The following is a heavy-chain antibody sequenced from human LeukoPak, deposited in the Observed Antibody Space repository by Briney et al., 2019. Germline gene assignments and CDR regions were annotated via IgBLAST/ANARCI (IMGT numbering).Heavy chain of an antibody. Sequence: SETLSLTSTVSGGSVSSGSYYWSWIRQPPGKGLEWIGYIYYSGSTNYNPSLKSRVTISVDTSKNQFSLKLSSVTAADTAVYYCARACSGGSCYSYTFDYWGQGTLVTVSS. D-gene: IGHD2-15*01. V-gene: IGHV4-61*01. J-gene: IGHJ4*02. CDR3: ARACSGGSCYSYTFDY. CDR2: IYYSGST. CDR1: GGSVSSGSYY.